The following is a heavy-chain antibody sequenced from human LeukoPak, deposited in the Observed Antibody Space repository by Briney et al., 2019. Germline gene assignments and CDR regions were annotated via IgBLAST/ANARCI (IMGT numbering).Heavy chain of an antibody. J-gene: IGHJ6*02. D-gene: IGHD6-19*01. CDR3: AKSAAGSGWYSYYYYYGMDV. V-gene: IGHV3-23*01. Sequence: GGSLRLSCVASGFTFSNYAMSWVRQAPGKGLELVSGIYGSDDKTVYGDAVKGRFTISRDNSKNTLYLQMNSLRAEDTAVYYCAKSAAGSGWYSYYYYYGMDVWGQGTTVTVSS. CDR1: GFTFSNYA. CDR2: IYGSDDKT.